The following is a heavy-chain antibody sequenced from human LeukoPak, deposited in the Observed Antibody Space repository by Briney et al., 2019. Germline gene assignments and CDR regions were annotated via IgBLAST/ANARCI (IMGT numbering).Heavy chain of an antibody. CDR3: XRXXWNDGGFXY. V-gene: IGHV3-7*03. CDR1: GFTFSSYW. Sequence: GGSLRLSCAASGFTFSSYWMNWVRQAPGKGLEWVANIKQDGSEKYXVDSVKGRFTISRNNAKNSLYLQMNSLRAEDTAVYYCXRXXWNDGGFXYWGQGTLVTVSS. CDR2: IKQDGSEK. J-gene: IGHJ4*02. D-gene: IGHD1-1*01.